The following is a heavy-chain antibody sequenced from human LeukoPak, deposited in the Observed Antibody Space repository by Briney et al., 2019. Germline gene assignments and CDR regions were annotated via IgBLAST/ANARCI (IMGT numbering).Heavy chain of an antibody. V-gene: IGHV4-34*01. CDR2: INHSGTT. CDR3: ARASSFDKTTRWNPAYFGP. CDR1: GGSLSGFY. J-gene: IGHJ5*02. Sequence: SETLSLTCAVHGGSLSGFYWSWIRQPPGKGLEWIGEINHSGTTNYNPSLKSRVTISVDTSKYQVSLDLASVTAADTAVYYCARASSFDKTTRWNPAYFGPWGPGSLVTVAS. D-gene: IGHD1-1*01.